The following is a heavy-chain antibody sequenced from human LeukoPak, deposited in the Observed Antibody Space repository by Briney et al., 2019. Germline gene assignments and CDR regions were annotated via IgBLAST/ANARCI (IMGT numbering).Heavy chain of an antibody. CDR2: ICAYNGNT. CDR3: ARSPRPVGGLLWFGESNTFDY. V-gene: IGHV1-18*01. Sequence: ASVKVSCKASGYTFTSYGISWVRQAPGQGREWMGWICAYNGNTDYAKTLPGRVTMTTDTPTSTAYMGLRSLRYDDTAVYYCARSPRPVGGLLWFGESNTFDYWGQGTLVTVSS. J-gene: IGHJ4*02. D-gene: IGHD3-10*01. CDR1: GYTFTSYG.